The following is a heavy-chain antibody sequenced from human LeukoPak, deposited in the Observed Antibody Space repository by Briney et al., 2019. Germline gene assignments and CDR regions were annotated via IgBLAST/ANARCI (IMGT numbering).Heavy chain of an antibody. CDR2: IYPGDSDT. D-gene: IGHD2-2*01. CDR3: ARQDCYSANCYLEY. Sequence: GESLKISCKGSGYSFSSYWIGWVRQMPGKGLEWMGIIYPGDSDTRYSPSSQGQVSFSVDKSINTAYLQWSTLEASDTAMYYCARQDCYSANCYLEYWGQGTLVTVSS. V-gene: IGHV5-51*01. CDR1: GYSFSSYW. J-gene: IGHJ4*02.